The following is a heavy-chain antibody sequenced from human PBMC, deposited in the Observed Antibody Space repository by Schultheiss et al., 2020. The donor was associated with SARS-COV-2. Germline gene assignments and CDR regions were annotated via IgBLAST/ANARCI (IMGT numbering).Heavy chain of an antibody. CDR1: GYTFTSYG. V-gene: IGHV1-18*04. J-gene: IGHJ2*01. D-gene: IGHD3-3*01. Sequence: ASVKVSCKASGYTFTSYGFTWVRQAPGQGLEWMEWLTTYNGNTNYAQRFQGTVTITADESTSTAYMELSSLKSEDTAIYYCAILPAEFNGVVDRGYFDLWGRGTLVTVSS. CDR2: LTTYNGNT. CDR3: AILPAEFNGVVDRGYFDL.